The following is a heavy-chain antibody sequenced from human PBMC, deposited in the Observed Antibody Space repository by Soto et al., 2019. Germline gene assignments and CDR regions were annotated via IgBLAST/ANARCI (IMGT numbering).Heavy chain of an antibody. J-gene: IGHJ4*02. CDR3: AKVSYDFWSGYYRYFDY. CDR2: ISGSGGST. Sequence: EVQLLESGGGLVQPGGSLRLSCAASGFTFSSYAMSWVRQAPGKGLEWVSAISGSGGSTYYADSVKGRFTISRDNSKNTLYLQMNSLRAEDTAVYYCAKVSYDFWSGYYRYFDYWGQGTQVTVSS. D-gene: IGHD3-3*01. V-gene: IGHV3-23*01. CDR1: GFTFSSYA.